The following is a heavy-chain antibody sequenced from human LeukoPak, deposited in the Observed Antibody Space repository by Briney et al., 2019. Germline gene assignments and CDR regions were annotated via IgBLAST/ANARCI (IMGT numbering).Heavy chain of an antibody. D-gene: IGHD5/OR15-5a*01. Sequence: GESLKISCQGSGFRFTTYWIGWVRQLPGKGLEWMGIIYPDDSETRYGPSFQGQVTISAAKSISTAYLQWNSLKASDTAMYYCARRSRNDAFHFWGQGTMVTVSS. CDR1: GFRFTTYW. J-gene: IGHJ3*01. CDR3: ARRSRNDAFHF. CDR2: IYPDDSET. V-gene: IGHV5-51*01.